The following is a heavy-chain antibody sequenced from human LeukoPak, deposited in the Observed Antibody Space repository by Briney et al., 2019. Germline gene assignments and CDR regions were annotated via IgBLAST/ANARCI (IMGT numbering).Heavy chain of an antibody. D-gene: IGHD1-7*01. CDR1: GFTFRNYY. V-gene: IGHV3-11*01. Sequence: GGSLRLSCEASGFTFRNYYMSWIRQAPGKELEWISYISSSATTVYYADSVKGRFTISRDNAENSLYLQMNSLRAEDTAVYYCARANNWNYPYYFDYWGQGTLVTVSS. J-gene: IGHJ4*02. CDR3: ARANNWNYPYYFDY. CDR2: ISSSATTV.